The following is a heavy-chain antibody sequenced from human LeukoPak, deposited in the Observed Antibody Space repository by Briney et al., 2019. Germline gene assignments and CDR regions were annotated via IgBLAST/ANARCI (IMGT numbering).Heavy chain of an antibody. CDR2: IKQDGSGK. D-gene: IGHD6-13*01. CDR3: ARDRIAAAIFDP. J-gene: IGHJ5*02. CDR1: GFTFSSYW. Sequence: PGGSLRLSCAASGFTFSSYWMSWVRQAPGKGLEWVANIKQDGSGKYYVDSVKGRFTISRGNAKNSLYLQMNSLRAEDTAVYYCARDRIAAAIFDPWGQGTLVTVSS. V-gene: IGHV3-7*01.